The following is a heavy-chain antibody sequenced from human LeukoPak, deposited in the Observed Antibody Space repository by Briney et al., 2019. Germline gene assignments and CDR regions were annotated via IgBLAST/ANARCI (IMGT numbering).Heavy chain of an antibody. V-gene: IGHV4-4*07. CDR3: ARAEGAASHI. CDR2: IYTSGST. J-gene: IGHJ3*02. CDR1: GGSISSYY. D-gene: IGHD3-16*01. Sequence: SETLSLTCTVSGGSISSYYWSWIRQPAGKGLEWIGRIYTSGSTNYNPSLKSRVTMSVDTSKNHFSLRLTSVTAADTGVYFCARAEGAASHIWGQGTMVSVSS.